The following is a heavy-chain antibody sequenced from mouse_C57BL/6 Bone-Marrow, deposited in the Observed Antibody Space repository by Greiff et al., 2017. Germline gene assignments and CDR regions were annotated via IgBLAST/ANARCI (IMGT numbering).Heavy chain of an antibody. V-gene: IGHV1-82*01. CDR3: ARDDYDRRSYAMDY. CDR2: IYPGDGDT. Sequence: VQLQHSGPELVKPGASVKISCKASGYAFSSSWMNWVKQRPGKGLEWIGRIYPGDGDTNYNGKFKGKATLTADKSSSTAYMQLSSLTSEDSAVYFCARDDYDRRSYAMDYWGQGTSVTVSS. D-gene: IGHD2-4*01. CDR1: GYAFSSSW. J-gene: IGHJ4*01.